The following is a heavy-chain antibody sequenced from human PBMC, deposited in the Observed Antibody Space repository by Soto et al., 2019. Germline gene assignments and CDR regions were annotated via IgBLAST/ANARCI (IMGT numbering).Heavy chain of an antibody. V-gene: IGHV3-23*01. CDR3: AXXXXXXXXXXRXXFDY. J-gene: IGHJ4*02. CDR1: GFTFSSYA. CDR2: ISDSGGST. Sequence: VQLLDSGGGLVQPGGSLRLSCAASGFTFSSYAMSWVXXXXXXXXXXXXAISDSGGSTYYADSVKGRFTISRDNPKNTLYLQMNSLXXEDTXXXXXAXXXXXXXXXXRXXFDYXXQGTLVTVSS.